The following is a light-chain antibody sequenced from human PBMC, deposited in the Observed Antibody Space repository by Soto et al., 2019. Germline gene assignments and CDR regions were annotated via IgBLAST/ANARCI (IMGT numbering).Light chain of an antibody. CDR3: QQYDDWPET. CDR1: QSVNSN. V-gene: IGKV3-15*01. Sequence: EMVMTQSPASLSVSPGESATLSCRASQSVNSNYLAWYQQHPGQPPRLLIYGISTRATGIPARFSGSGSGTEFSLTISSLQSEDFAVYYCQQYDDWPETFGQGTKVDIK. CDR2: GIS. J-gene: IGKJ1*01.